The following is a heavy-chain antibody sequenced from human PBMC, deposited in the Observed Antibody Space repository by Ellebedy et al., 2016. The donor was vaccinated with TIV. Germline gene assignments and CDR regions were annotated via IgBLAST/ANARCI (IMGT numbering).Heavy chain of an antibody. D-gene: IGHD6-13*01. CDR1: GFTFNTYA. Sequence: PGGSLRLSCAASGFTFNTYAMTWVRQAPGKGLEWVSSISDIGDGTFYADSVKGRFTISRDNSKNTLYLLMNSLRAEDTGVYFCARASSRYYLDYWGQGILVTVSS. CDR3: ARASSRYYLDY. CDR2: ISDIGDGT. V-gene: IGHV3-23*01. J-gene: IGHJ4*02.